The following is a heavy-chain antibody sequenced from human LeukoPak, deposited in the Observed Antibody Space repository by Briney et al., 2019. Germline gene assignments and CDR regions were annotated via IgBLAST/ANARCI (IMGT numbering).Heavy chain of an antibody. CDR2: ISTSSTNI. V-gene: IGHV3-48*04. D-gene: IGHD2-2*01. CDR1: EFTFSSYN. J-gene: IGHJ4*02. Sequence: PGGSLRLSCAASEFTFSSYNMNWVRQAPGKGLEWVSYISTSSTNIYYADSVKGRFTISRDNAKNSLYLQMNSLRAEDTAVYYCARGEGYCSSTSCYTYYFDYWGQGTLVTVSS. CDR3: ARGEGYCSSTSCYTYYFDY.